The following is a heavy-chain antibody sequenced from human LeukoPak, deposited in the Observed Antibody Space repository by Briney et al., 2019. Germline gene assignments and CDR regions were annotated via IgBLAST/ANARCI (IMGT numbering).Heavy chain of an antibody. J-gene: IGHJ1*01. CDR3: ASYPGIAVAGTGRGYFQH. CDR1: GGAFSSYA. CDR2: IIPIFATP. V-gene: IGHV1-69*06. D-gene: IGHD6-19*01. Sequence: GASVKVSCKASGGAFSSYAISWVRQAPGQGLEWMGGIIPIFATPNYAQKFQGRVTITADKSTSTAYMELSSLRSEDTAVYYCASYPGIAVAGTGRGYFQHWGQGTLVTVSS.